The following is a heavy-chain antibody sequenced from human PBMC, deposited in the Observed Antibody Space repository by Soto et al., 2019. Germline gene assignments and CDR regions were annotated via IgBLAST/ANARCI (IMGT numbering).Heavy chain of an antibody. V-gene: IGHV4-61*01. CDR1: GGSVSSGNYF. CDR3: AMGRLSHKPIARVYMYVGQGWFGR. Sequence: QLQLQESGPGLVKPSETLSLTCTVSGGSVSSGNYFWTWIRQPPGKRLEWIGHIYHSGSTHYNPSLQCRVAILVFNCRNQCSLKLSSVTAADRAVYYCAMGRLSHKPIARVYMYVGQGWFGRWGRGSLVTVSS. D-gene: IGHD5-12*01. J-gene: IGHJ5*02. CDR2: IYHSGST.